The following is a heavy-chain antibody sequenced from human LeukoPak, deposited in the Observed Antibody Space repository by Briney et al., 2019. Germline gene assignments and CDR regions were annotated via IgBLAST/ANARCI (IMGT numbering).Heavy chain of an antibody. J-gene: IGHJ4*02. CDR3: ARDADIVVVPAESYFDY. CDR2: IWEDGSEK. V-gene: IGHV3-33*01. CDR1: VFIFSSYG. D-gene: IGHD2-2*01. Sequence: GRSLRLSCEASVFIFSSYGMHWVRQAPGKGLEWVAAIWEDGSEKYYGDSVRGRFTISRDNSKNTLYLQMNSLRAEDTAVYYCARDADIVVVPAESYFDYWGQGTLVSVSS.